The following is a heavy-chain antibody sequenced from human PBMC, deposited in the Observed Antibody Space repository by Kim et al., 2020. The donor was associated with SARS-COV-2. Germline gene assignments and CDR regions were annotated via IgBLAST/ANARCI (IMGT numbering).Heavy chain of an antibody. D-gene: IGHD6-6*01. CDR2: ISWNSGSI. Sequence: GGSLRLSCAASGFTFDDYAMHWVRQAPGKGLEWVSGISWNSGSIGYADSVKGRFTISRDNAKNSLYLQMNSLRAEDTALYYCAKDGIADVSSSPDGMDVWGQGTTVTVSS. CDR3: AKDGIADVSSSPDGMDV. V-gene: IGHV3-9*01. J-gene: IGHJ6*02. CDR1: GFTFDDYA.